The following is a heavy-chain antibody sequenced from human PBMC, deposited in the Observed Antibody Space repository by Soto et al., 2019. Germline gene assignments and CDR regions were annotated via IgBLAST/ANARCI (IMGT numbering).Heavy chain of an antibody. CDR1: GYTFTSYG. J-gene: IGHJ6*02. V-gene: IGHV1-18*01. Sequence: GASLKVSCKSSGYTFTSYGISWVRQAPGQGLEWMGWISAYNGNTNYAQKLQGRVTMTTDTSTSTAYMELRSLGSDDTAVYYCARDPEYSSSPPDYYYYGMDVWGQGTTVTVSS. CDR3: ARDPEYSSSPPDYYYYGMDV. D-gene: IGHD6-6*01. CDR2: ISAYNGNT.